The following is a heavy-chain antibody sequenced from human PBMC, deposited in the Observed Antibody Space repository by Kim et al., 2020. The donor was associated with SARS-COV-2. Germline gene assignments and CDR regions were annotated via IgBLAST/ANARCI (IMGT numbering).Heavy chain of an antibody. CDR2: T. V-gene: IGHV1-3*01. Sequence: TKYSQPFQGRVTLTSDTTASTASMELSSLRSEDTAVYYCARNPSKNGMDVWGQGTTVTVSS. CDR3: ARNPSKNGMDV. J-gene: IGHJ6*02. D-gene: IGHD4-4*01.